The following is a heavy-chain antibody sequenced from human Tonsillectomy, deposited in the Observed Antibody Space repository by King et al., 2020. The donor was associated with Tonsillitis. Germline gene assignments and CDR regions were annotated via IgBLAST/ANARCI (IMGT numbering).Heavy chain of an antibody. CDR3: AKDGSAHYSSSGHIDY. CDR2: ISCSSGSI. CDR1: GFTFDDYA. Sequence: VQLVESGGGLVQPGRSLRLSCAASGFTFDDYAMHWVRQAPGKGLEWVSGISCSSGSIGYADSVKGRFTISRDNAKNSLYLQMNSLRAEDTALYYCAKDGSAHYSSSGHIDYWGQGTLVTVSS. V-gene: IGHV3-9*01. J-gene: IGHJ4*02. D-gene: IGHD6-13*01.